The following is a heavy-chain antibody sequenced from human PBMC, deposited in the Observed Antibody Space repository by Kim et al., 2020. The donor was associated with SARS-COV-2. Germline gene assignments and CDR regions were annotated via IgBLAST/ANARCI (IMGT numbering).Heavy chain of an antibody. CDR1: GDSVSRSLYL. CDR3: VRELGHHFDY. Sequence: SETLSLTCTVSGDSVSRSLYLWGWIRQSPGKGLDWIVSISYSGGTYYTPSLKSRVTISKDTSKKQFSLKLTSVTAADTAVYYCVRELGHHFDYWGQGALVTVSS. J-gene: IGHJ4*02. V-gene: IGHV4-39*02. CDR2: ISYSGGT. D-gene: IGHD7-27*01.